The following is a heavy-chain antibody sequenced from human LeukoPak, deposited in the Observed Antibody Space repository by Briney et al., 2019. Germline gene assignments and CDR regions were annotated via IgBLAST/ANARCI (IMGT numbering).Heavy chain of an antibody. CDR1: GGSISSSSYY. CDR3: ARVGAIPENWFDP. V-gene: IGHV4-39*07. D-gene: IGHD1-26*01. CDR2: IYYSGST. J-gene: IGHJ5*02. Sequence: ASETLSLTCTVSGGSISSSSYYWGWIRQPPGKGLEWIGSIYYSGSTYYNPSLKSRVTISVDTSKNQFSLKLSSVTAADTAVYYCARVGAIPENWFDPWGQGTLVTVSS.